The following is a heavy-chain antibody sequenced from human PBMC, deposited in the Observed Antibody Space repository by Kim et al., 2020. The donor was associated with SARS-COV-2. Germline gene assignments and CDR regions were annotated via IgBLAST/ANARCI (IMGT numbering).Heavy chain of an antibody. J-gene: IGHJ4*02. CDR1: GGSISSYY. D-gene: IGHD3-9*01. CDR2: IYYSGST. Sequence: SETLSLTCTVSGGSISSYYWSWIRQPPGKGLEWIGYIYYSGSTNYNPSLKSRVTISVDTSKNQFSLKLSSVTAADTAVYYCARRVARDDILTGGYYFDYWGQGTLVTVSS. V-gene: IGHV4-59*08. CDR3: ARRVARDDILTGGYYFDY.